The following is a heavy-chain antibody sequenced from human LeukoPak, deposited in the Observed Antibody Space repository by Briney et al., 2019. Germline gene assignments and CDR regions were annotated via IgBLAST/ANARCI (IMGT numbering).Heavy chain of an antibody. CDR3: ARGNYQLSNGMDV. J-gene: IGHJ6*02. CDR1: GFTFRSYG. CDR2: IWYDGSNK. V-gene: IGHV3-33*01. D-gene: IGHD1-7*01. Sequence: GGSLRLSCAASGFTFRSYGIHWVRQAPGKGLEWVAIIWYDGSNKYYADSVKGRFTISRDNSKNTLYLQMNSLRAEDTALYYCARGNYQLSNGMDVWGQGTTVTVSS.